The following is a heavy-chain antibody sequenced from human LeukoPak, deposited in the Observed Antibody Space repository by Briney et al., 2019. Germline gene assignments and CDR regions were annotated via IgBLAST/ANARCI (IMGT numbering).Heavy chain of an antibody. D-gene: IGHD3-10*01. CDR2: IYYSGST. V-gene: IGHV4-39*01. CDR3: ARLPAGSGSLSYFDY. CDR1: GGSISSSSCY. J-gene: IGHJ4*02. Sequence: SETLSLTCTVSGGSISSSSCYWGWIHQPPGKGLEWIGSIYYSGSTYYNPSLKSRVTISVDTSKNQFSLKLSSVTAADTAVYYCARLPAGSGSLSYFDYWGQGTLVTVSS.